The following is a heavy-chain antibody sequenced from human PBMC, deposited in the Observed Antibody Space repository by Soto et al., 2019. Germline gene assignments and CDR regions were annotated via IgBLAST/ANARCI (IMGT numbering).Heavy chain of an antibody. CDR1: GYPFTTYY. V-gene: IGHV1-2*02. Sequence: ASVKVSCKVSGYPFTTYYIHWVRQAPGQGLGWMGWIDPRSGGTVYEQKFQGRVTMTRDTSISTVYMDLSGLTSDDTALYYCAKDDYGIFPYWGQGSLVTVSS. CDR3: AKDDYGIFPY. D-gene: IGHD3-10*01. CDR2: IDPRSGGT. J-gene: IGHJ4*02.